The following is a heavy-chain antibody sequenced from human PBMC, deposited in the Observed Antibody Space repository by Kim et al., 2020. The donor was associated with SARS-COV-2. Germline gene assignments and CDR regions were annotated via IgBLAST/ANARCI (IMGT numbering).Heavy chain of an antibody. Sequence: GGSLRLSCAASGFTFDDYAMHWVRQAPGKGLEWVSLISGDGGSTYYADSVKGRFTISRDNSKNSLYLQMNSLRTEDTALYYCAKDQCDILTGRDDVCADDYWGQGTLVTVSS. D-gene: IGHD3-9*01. CDR1: GFTFDDYA. CDR3: AKDQCDILTGRDDVCADDY. J-gene: IGHJ4*02. CDR2: ISGDGGST. V-gene: IGHV3-43*02.